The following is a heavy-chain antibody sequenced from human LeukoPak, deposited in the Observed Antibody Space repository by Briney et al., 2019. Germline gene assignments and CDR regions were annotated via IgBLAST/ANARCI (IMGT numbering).Heavy chain of an antibody. Sequence: ASVKVSCKASGYTFTGYYMHWVRQAPGQGLEWMGWINPNSGGTNYAQKFQGRVTMTRDTSISTAYMELSRPRSDDTAVYYCARGTGLRYFDWLSVARHDYWGQGTLVTVSS. CDR2: INPNSGGT. CDR1: GYTFTGYY. CDR3: ARGTGLRYFDWLSVARHDY. D-gene: IGHD3-9*01. V-gene: IGHV1-2*02. J-gene: IGHJ4*02.